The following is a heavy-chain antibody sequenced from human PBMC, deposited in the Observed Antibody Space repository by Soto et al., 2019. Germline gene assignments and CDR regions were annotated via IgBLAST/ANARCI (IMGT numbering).Heavy chain of an antibody. CDR1: GFSLSTRGVG. CDR2: IFWDDDK. J-gene: IGHJ3*02. D-gene: IGHD5-12*01. V-gene: IGHV2-5*02. CDR3: AHRGVVSTFPPHDAFEI. Sequence: QITLKESGPTLVKPTQTLTLTCTFSGFSLSTRGVGVGWIRKPPGKAMECLALIFWDDDKRDSPSLKRRLTITKDTSKNQVVLTMSNTDPVDTNTYYGAHRGVVSTFPPHDAFEIWCQGTMVTVSS.